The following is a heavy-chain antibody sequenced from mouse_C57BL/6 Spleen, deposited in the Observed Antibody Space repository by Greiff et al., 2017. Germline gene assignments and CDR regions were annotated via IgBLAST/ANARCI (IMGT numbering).Heavy chain of an antibody. V-gene: IGHV5-16*01. CDR3: ARYSNYPYWYFDV. CDR2: INYDGSST. Sequence: DVKLQESEGGLVQPGSSMKLSCTASGFTFSDYYMAWVRQVPEKGLEWVANINYDGSSTYYLDSLKSRFIISRDNAKNILYLQMSSLKSEDTATYYCARYSNYPYWYFDVWGTGTTVTVSS. D-gene: IGHD2-5*01. J-gene: IGHJ1*03. CDR1: GFTFSDYY.